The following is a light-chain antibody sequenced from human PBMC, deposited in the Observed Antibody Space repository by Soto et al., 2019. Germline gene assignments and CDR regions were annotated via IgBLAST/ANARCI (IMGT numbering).Light chain of an antibody. Sequence: EIVLTQSPATLSLSPGERATLSCRASQSVSSYLAWYQQKPGQAPRLLIYDASNRATGIPARFSGSGSGTDFTLTISSIDPEDFAVYYCLQRSNWPPSFGGGTKVEI. CDR2: DAS. CDR1: QSVSSY. V-gene: IGKV3-11*01. J-gene: IGKJ4*01. CDR3: LQRSNWPPS.